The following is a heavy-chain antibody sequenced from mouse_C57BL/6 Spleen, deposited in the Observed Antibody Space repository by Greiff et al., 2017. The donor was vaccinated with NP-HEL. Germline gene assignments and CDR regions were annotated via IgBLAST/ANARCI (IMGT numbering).Heavy chain of an antibody. CDR3: ARAHYYGSSYVAY. V-gene: IGHV7-3*01. J-gene: IGHJ3*01. Sequence: EVKLVESGGGLVQPGGSLSLSCAASGFTFTDYYMSWVRQPPGKALEWLGFIRNKANGYTKAYSASVKGRFTISRDTSQSILYLQMNALRAEDSATYYCARAHYYGSSYVAYWGQGTLVTVSA. D-gene: IGHD1-1*01. CDR2: IRNKANGYTK. CDR1: GFTFTDYY.